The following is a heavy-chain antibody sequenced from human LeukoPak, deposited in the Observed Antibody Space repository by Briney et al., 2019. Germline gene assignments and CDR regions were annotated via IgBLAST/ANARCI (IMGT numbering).Heavy chain of an antibody. V-gene: IGHV3-48*01. J-gene: IGHJ4*02. Sequence: PGGSLRLSCAASGFTLSSYSMNWVRQAPGKGLEWVSYNSGGSSTIYADSVKGRFTVSRDNAKNSLYLQTNSLRAEDTAVYYCARGYGQVTFDYWGQGTLVTVSS. CDR3: ARGYGQVTFDY. D-gene: IGHD5-18*01. CDR1: GFTLSSYS. CDR2: NSGGSSTI.